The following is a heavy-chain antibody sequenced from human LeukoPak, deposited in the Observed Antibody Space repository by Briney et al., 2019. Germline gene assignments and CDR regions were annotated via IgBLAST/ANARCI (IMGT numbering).Heavy chain of an antibody. D-gene: IGHD5-24*01. CDR2: ISSNGGST. V-gene: IGHV3-64D*09. Sequence: LPGGSLRLSCSASRFTFSSYAMHWVRQAPGKGLEYVSAISSNGGSTYYADSVKGRFTISRDNSKNTLYLQMSSLRAEDTAVYYCVKDPSDGYFDYWGQGTLVTVSS. CDR3: VKDPSDGYFDY. CDR1: RFTFSSYA. J-gene: IGHJ4*02.